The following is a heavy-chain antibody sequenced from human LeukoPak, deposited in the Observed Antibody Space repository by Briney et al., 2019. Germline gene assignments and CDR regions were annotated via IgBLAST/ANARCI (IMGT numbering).Heavy chain of an antibody. Sequence: PGRSLRPSCAASGFTFDDYAMHWDRHAPGKGLEWVSGISWNSGSIDYAYSVKGRFTISRDNAKNALYLQMNSLRAEDTALYYCAKDSNFYGSGSYLDYWGQGTLVTVSS. J-gene: IGHJ4*02. D-gene: IGHD3-10*01. CDR1: GFTFDDYA. CDR3: AKDSNFYGSGSYLDY. V-gene: IGHV3-9*01. CDR2: ISWNSGSI.